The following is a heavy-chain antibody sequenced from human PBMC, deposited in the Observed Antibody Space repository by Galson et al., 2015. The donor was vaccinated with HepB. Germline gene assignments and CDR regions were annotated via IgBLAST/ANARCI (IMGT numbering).Heavy chain of an antibody. CDR2: IYSGGET. CDR1: GFIVSGNY. J-gene: IGHJ4*02. Sequence: LRLSCAASGFIVSGNYMSWVRQAPGKGLEWVSVIYSGGETYYADSVKGRFTISRDNSKNTVYLQMNTLRAEDMAMYYCARGYSKSWYSGLGYWGQGTLVTVSS. CDR3: ARGYSKSWYSGLGY. D-gene: IGHD5-12*01. V-gene: IGHV3-53*01.